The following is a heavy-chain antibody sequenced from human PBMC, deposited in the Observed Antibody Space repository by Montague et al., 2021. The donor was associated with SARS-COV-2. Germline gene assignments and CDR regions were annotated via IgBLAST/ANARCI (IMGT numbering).Heavy chain of an antibody. V-gene: IGHV4-39*07. Sequence: SETLSLTCTVSGDSISHSSYYWGWIRQPPGKGLEWIGRIYYSGSTYYNPSLKSRVPISVDTSKNQVSLKLNSVTAADTAVYYCARVRQWLVPFDYWGQGTLVTVSS. D-gene: IGHD6-19*01. CDR3: ARVRQWLVPFDY. CDR1: GDSISHSSYY. J-gene: IGHJ4*02. CDR2: IYYSGST.